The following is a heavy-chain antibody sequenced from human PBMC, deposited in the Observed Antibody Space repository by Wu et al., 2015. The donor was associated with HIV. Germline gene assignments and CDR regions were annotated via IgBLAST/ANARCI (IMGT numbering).Heavy chain of an antibody. CDR1: GYTFTGYY. J-gene: IGHJ6*02. CDR3: AREVWFGAGRDPPNRSGHYYYGMDV. V-gene: IGHV1-2*02. Sequence: QVQLVQSGAEVKKPGASVKVSCKASGYTFTGYYMHWVRQAPGQGLEWMGWINPNSGGTNYAQKFQGRVTMTRDTSISTAYMELSRLRSDDTAVYYCAREVWFGAGRDPPNRSGHYYYGMDVWGQGTTVTVSS. CDR2: INPNSGGT. D-gene: IGHD3-10*01.